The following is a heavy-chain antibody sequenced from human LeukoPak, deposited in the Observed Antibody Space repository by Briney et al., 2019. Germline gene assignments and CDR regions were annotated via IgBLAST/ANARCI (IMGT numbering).Heavy chain of an antibody. J-gene: IGHJ6*02. D-gene: IGHD2/OR15-2a*01. CDR3: ARGLVLYGMDV. V-gene: IGHV4-34*01. CDR1: GGSFSVFY. CDR2: INNSGST. Sequence: SETLSLTCAVYGGSFSVFYWSWIRQPPGKGLEWIGEINNSGSTNYNPSLKSRVTISVDTAKNQVSLKLSSVTASDTAVYYCARGLVLYGMDVWGQGTTVTVSS.